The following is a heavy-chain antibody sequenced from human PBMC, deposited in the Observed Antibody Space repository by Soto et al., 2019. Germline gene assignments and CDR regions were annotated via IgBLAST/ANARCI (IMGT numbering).Heavy chain of an antibody. CDR3: ARDQGKWTVTIHYYYYGMDV. Sequence: SVKVSCKASGGTFSSYAISWVRQAPGQGLEWMGGIIPIFGTANYAQKLQGRVTITADESTSTAYMELSSLRSEDTAVYYCARDQGKWTVTIHYYYYGMDVWGQGTTVTVSS. D-gene: IGHD4-4*01. J-gene: IGHJ6*02. CDR1: GGTFSSYA. CDR2: IIPIFGTA. V-gene: IGHV1-69*13.